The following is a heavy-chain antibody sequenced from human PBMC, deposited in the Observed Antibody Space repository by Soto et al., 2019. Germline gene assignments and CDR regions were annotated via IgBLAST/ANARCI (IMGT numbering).Heavy chain of an antibody. CDR1: GFTFSSYG. V-gene: IGHV3-30*18. D-gene: IGHD2-15*01. J-gene: IGHJ4*02. CDR2: ISYDGSNK. CDR3: AKPPVARGYFDY. Sequence: GGSLRLSCAASGFTFSSYGMHWVRQAPGKGLEWVAVISYDGSNKYYADSVKGRFTVSRDNSKNTLYLQMNSLRAEDTAVFYCAKPPVARGYFDYWGQGTLVTVSS.